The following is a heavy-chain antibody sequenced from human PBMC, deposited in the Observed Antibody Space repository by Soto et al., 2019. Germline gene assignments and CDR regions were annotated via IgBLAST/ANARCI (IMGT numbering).Heavy chain of an antibody. V-gene: IGHV1-69*01. D-gene: IGHD6-13*01. CDR1: GDSFSSYA. Sequence: QVQLVQSGAELKKPGSSVRVSCKISGDSFSSYAISWVRQAPGEGLEWVGGIIPIFEAANYAQKFRGRATITAVESTTTAYMKVTRLRPEDTAIFYCAASDSSSWQHDYWGQGTLITVSS. J-gene: IGHJ4*02. CDR2: IIPIFEAA. CDR3: AASDSSSWQHDY.